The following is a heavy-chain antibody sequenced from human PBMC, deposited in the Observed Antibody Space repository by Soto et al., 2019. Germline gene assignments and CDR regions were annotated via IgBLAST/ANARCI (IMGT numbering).Heavy chain of an antibody. V-gene: IGHV5-51*01. D-gene: IGHD3-22*01. J-gene: IGHJ6*02. Sequence: PGESLKISCKGSGYSFTSYWIGWVRQMPGKGLEWMGIIYPGDSDTRYSPSFQGQVTISADKSISTAYLQWSSLKASDTAMYYCARLAAYYDSSGYYYDPYGMDVWGQGTTVTVSS. CDR1: GYSFTSYW. CDR3: ARLAAYYDSSGYYYDPYGMDV. CDR2: IYPGDSDT.